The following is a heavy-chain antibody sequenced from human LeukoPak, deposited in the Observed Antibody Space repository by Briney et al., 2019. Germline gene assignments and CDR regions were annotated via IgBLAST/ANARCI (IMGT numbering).Heavy chain of an antibody. J-gene: IGHJ5*02. V-gene: IGHV3-23*01. CDR3: AKAVSGYPNWFDP. D-gene: IGHD3-3*01. CDR1: GFTLSSYV. Sequence: PGGSLRLSCAASGFTLSSYVMIWVRQAPGKGLEWVSGISNSGDSTYYADSVKGRFTISRDNSKNTLYLQLNSLRVEDTAVYYCAKAVSGYPNWFDPWGQGTLVTVSS. CDR2: ISNSGDST.